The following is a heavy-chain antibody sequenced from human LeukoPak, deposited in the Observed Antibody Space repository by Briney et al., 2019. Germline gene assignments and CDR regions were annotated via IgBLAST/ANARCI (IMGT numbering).Heavy chain of an antibody. Sequence: PGGSLRLSCAASGFTFSIYGFYWVHQAPGKGLEYVSAINSDGHRTYYADSVKGRFTISRDNSKDTLYLQMSSLRAEDTAVYYCVKDSEMAPKWGALDYWGQGTLVTVSS. V-gene: IGHV3-64D*06. CDR2: INSDGHRT. J-gene: IGHJ4*02. CDR3: VKDSEMAPKWGALDY. CDR1: GFTFSIYG. D-gene: IGHD5-24*01.